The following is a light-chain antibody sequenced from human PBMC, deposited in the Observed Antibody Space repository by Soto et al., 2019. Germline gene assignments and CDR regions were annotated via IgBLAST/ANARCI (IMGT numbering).Light chain of an antibody. Sequence: QPVLTQPPSVSGAPGQRVTISCTGSSSNIGAGYDVHWYQQLPGTAPKLLIYGNSNRPSGVPDRFSDSKSGTSASLAITGLQAEDEADYYCQSYDSSLSGVVFGGGTQLTVL. V-gene: IGLV1-40*01. CDR1: SSNIGAGYD. CDR3: QSYDSSLSGVV. CDR2: GNS. J-gene: IGLJ2*01.